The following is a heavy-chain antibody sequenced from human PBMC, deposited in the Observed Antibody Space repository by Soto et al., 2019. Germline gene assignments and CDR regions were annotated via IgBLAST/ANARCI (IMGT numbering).Heavy chain of an antibody. CDR2: INHSGST. V-gene: IGHV4-34*01. D-gene: IGHD3-22*01. J-gene: IGHJ6*02. Sequence: WETLSLTCAVYGGSFSGYYWSWIRQPPGKGLEWIGEINHSGSTNYNPSLKSRVTISVDTSKNQFSLKLSSVTAADTAVYYCARAGSSGYFGGYYYYGMDVWGQGTTVTVSS. CDR1: GGSFSGYY. CDR3: ARAGSSGYFGGYYYYGMDV.